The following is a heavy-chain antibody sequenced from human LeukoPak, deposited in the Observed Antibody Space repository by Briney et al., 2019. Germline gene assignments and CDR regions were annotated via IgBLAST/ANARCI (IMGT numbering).Heavy chain of an antibody. D-gene: IGHD3-10*01. Sequence: LKSRVTISVDTSKNQFSLKLSSVTAADTAVYYCATRGPGSYSYAFDIWGQGTMVTVSS. J-gene: IGHJ3*02. CDR3: ATRGPGSYSYAFDI. V-gene: IGHV4-39*01.